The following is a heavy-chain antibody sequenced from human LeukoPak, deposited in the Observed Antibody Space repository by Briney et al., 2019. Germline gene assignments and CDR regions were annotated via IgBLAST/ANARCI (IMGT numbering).Heavy chain of an antibody. CDR1: GYSISSGYY. CDR3: ARPYYYDSSGYYYFDY. J-gene: IGHJ4*02. D-gene: IGHD3-22*01. Sequence: KASETLSLTCTVSGYSISSGYYWGWIRQPPGKGLEWIGSIYHSGSTYYNPSLKSRVTISVDTSKNQFSLKLSSVTAADTAVYYCARPYYYDSSGYYYFDYWGQGTLVTVSS. V-gene: IGHV4-38-2*02. CDR2: IYHSGST.